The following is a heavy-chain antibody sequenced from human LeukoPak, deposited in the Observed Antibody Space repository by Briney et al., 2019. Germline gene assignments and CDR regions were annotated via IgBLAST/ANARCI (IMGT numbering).Heavy chain of an antibody. D-gene: IGHD3-9*01. J-gene: IGHJ3*02. V-gene: IGHV4-39*06. CDR1: GGSISSSSYY. CDR2: IYYSGST. CDR3: ARVVLRYFDWSPDAFDI. Sequence: SETLSLTCTVSGGSISSSSYYWGWTRQPPGKGLEWIGSIYYSGSTYYNPSLKSRVTISVDTSKNQFPLKLSSVTAADTAVYYCARVVLRYFDWSPDAFDIWGQGTMVTVSS.